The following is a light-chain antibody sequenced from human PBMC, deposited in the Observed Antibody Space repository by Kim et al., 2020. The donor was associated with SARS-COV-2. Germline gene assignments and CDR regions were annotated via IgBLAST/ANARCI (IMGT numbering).Light chain of an antibody. CDR2: DVS. CDR3: SSYTSSITVV. CDR1: SSDVGGYNY. Sequence: QSITISCTGTSSDVGGYNYVSWYQQHPGKAPKLMIYDVSNRPSGVSNRFSGSKSGNTASLTISGLQAEDEADYYCSSYTSSITVVFGGGTQLTVL. V-gene: IGLV2-14*03. J-gene: IGLJ2*01.